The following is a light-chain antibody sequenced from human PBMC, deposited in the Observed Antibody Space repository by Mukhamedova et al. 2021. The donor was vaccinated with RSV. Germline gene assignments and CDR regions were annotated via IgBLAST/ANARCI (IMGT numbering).Light chain of an antibody. CDR2: STS. V-gene: IGKV1-39*01. Sequence: WYQRRVHGKAPKLPIYSTSTSQSGVPSRSSGSGFGTDFTLTITSLQPEDFGTYYCQQSHSTPDTFGQGTKLEIK. CDR3: QQSHSTPDT. J-gene: IGKJ2*01.